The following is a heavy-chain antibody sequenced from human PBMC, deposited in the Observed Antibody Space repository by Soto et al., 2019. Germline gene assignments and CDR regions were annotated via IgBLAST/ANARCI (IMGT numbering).Heavy chain of an antibody. V-gene: IGHV3-23*01. D-gene: IGHD4-17*01. CDR2: ISPTGGAT. Sequence: EVKLLESGGGLIQPGGSLRLSCVASGFTFSSYGLSWVRQAPGKGPEWVSGISPTGGATYYVDSVKGHFSISRDNSRNTLFLQMNSLRAEDTAVYYCAKGTNTVTYIAEGCYSWGQGTLVTVSS. CDR3: AKGTNTVTYIAEGCYS. CDR1: GFTFSSYG. J-gene: IGHJ4*02.